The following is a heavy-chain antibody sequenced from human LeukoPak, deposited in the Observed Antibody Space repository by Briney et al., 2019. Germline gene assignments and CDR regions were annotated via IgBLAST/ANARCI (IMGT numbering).Heavy chain of an antibody. CDR2: IYYSGSI. D-gene: IGHD6-13*01. CDR1: GGSISSSSYY. V-gene: IGHV4-39*01. CDR3: ARHVPPGIAAAGSLDY. Sequence: SETLSLTCTVSGGSISSSSYYWGWIRQPPGKGLEWIGSIYYSGSIYYNPSLKSRVAISVDTSKNQFPLKLSSVTAADTAVYYCARHVPPGIAAAGSLDYWGQGTLVTVSS. J-gene: IGHJ4*02.